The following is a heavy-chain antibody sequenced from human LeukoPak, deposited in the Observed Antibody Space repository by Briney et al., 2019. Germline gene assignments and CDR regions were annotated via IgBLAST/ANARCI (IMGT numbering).Heavy chain of an antibody. Sequence: PGGSLRLSCAASGFTFSSYWMHWVRQAPGKGLVWVSRINSDGSSTSYADSVKGRFTISRDNAKNTLYLQMNRLRAEDTAVYYCARALAVAGTGGFDPWGQGTLVTVSS. CDR1: GFTFSSYW. CDR2: INSDGSST. J-gene: IGHJ5*02. V-gene: IGHV3-74*01. D-gene: IGHD6-19*01. CDR3: ARALAVAGTGGFDP.